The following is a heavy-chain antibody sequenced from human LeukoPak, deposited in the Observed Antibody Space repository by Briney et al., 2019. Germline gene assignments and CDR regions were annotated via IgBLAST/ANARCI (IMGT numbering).Heavy chain of an antibody. CDR1: GGSISSSSYY. CDR3: ARCVQQLPDY. J-gene: IGHJ4*02. V-gene: IGHV4-39*01. D-gene: IGHD6-13*01. CDR2: IYYSGST. Sequence: SETLSLTCTVSGGSISSSSYYWGWIRQPPGKGLEWIGSIYYSGSTYYNPSLKSRVTISVGTSKNQFSLKLSSVTAADTAVYYCARCVQQLPDYWGQGTLVTVSS.